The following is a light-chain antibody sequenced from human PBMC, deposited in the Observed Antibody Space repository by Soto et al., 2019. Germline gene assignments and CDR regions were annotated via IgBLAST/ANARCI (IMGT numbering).Light chain of an antibody. CDR3: QQLNSYPPF. CDR1: QGISSY. CDR2: AAS. J-gene: IGKJ4*01. Sequence: DIQLTQSPSFLSASVGDRVTITCRASQGISSYLAWYQQKPGKAPKLLFYAASTLQSGVPSRFSGSGSGTELTLTISSLQPEDFATYYCQQLNSYPPFFGGGTKVEIK. V-gene: IGKV1-9*01.